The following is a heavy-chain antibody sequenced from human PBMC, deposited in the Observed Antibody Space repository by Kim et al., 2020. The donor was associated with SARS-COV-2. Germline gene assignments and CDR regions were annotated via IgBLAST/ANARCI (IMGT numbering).Heavy chain of an antibody. Sequence: SETLSLTCAVYGGSFSGYYWSWIRQPPGKGLEWIGEINHSGSTNYNPSLKSRVTISVDTSKNQFSLKLSSVTAADTAVYYCARGRRIFLWFGELFYFDYWGQGTLVTVSS. J-gene: IGHJ4*02. CDR3: ARGRRIFLWFGELFYFDY. CDR2: INHSGST. CDR1: GGSFSGYY. V-gene: IGHV4-34*01. D-gene: IGHD3-10*01.